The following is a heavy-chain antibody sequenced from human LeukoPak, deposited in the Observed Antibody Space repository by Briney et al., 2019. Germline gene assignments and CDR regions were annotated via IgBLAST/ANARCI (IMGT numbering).Heavy chain of an antibody. J-gene: IGHJ4*02. D-gene: IGHD3-10*01. CDR3: AKRGPYYYGSGSYYKGAQYYFDS. CDR2: INHSGSI. V-gene: IGHV4-34*01. Sequence: TSETLSLTCAVYGGSFSAYYWTWIRQPPGEGLEWIGEINHSGSINYNPSLESRVTISVDTSKNQFSLKLSSVTAADTAVYYCAKRGPYYYGSGSYYKGAQYYFDSWGQGPLVTVSS. CDR1: GGSFSAYY.